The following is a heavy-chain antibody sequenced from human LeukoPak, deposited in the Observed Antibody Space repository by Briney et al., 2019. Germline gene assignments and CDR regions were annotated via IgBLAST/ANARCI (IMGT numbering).Heavy chain of an antibody. CDR2: TYYRSKWYN. CDR3: ARGSSSGWSGYYYYYGMDV. CDR1: GDSVSSNSAA. Sequence: SQTLSLTCAISGDSVSSNSAAWNWIRQSPSRGLEWLGRTYYRSKWYNDYAVSVKSRITINPDTSKNQFSLQLNSVTPEDTAVYYCARGSSSGWSGYYYYYGMDVWGQGTTVTVSS. V-gene: IGHV6-1*01. D-gene: IGHD6-19*01. J-gene: IGHJ6*02.